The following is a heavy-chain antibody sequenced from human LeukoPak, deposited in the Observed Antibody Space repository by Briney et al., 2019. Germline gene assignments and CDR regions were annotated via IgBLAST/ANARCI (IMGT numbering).Heavy chain of an antibody. D-gene: IGHD6-13*01. CDR3: ARILAWGSSSRRQCMDV. J-gene: IGHJ6*02. CDR1: GFTFSSYS. Sequence: PGGSLRLSCAASGFTFSSYSMNWVRQAPGKGLEWVSSISSSSSYIYYADSVKGRFTISRDNAKNSLYLQMNSLGAEDTAVSYCARILAWGSSSRRQCMDVWGQGTTVTVSS. V-gene: IGHV3-21*01. CDR2: ISSSSSYI.